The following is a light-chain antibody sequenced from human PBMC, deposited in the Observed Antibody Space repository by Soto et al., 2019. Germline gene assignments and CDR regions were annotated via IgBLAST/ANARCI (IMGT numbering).Light chain of an antibody. CDR2: AAS. Sequence: DIQMTQSPSSLSASVGDRVTITCRASLRIGTYLNWFQQKPGKAPKILIYAASSLHSGVPSRFSGSGSGTDFTLTISSLQTEDFATYYCQQYNSYPYTFGQGTRLEIK. J-gene: IGKJ5*01. CDR1: LRIGTY. CDR3: QQYNSYPYT. V-gene: IGKV1-16*01.